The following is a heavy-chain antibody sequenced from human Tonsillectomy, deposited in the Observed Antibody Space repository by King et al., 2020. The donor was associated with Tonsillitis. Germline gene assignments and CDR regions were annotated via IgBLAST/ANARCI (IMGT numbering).Heavy chain of an antibody. Sequence: QLQESGPGLVKPSETLSLTCTVSGGSISSYYWSWIRQPPGKGLEWIAYIYYTGGTNYNPSLKSRVTISVDTSKNQFSLKLSSVTAADTAVYYCARVVRGDSGMYAFDIWGQGTMVIVSS. V-gene: IGHV4-59*01. CDR3: ARVVRGDSGMYAFDI. CDR2: IYYTGGT. CDR1: GGSISSYY. J-gene: IGHJ3*02. D-gene: IGHD3-10*01.